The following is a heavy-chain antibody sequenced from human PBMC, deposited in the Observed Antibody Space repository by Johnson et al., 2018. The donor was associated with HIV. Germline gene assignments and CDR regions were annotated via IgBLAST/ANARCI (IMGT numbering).Heavy chain of an antibody. Sequence: QVQLVESGGGVVQPGGSLRLSCAASAFTFSSYAIHWVRQAPGKGLEWVAFIHYDGSNKYYADSVKGRFTISRDNSKNTLYLQMNSLRAEDTAVYYCAKEDYYGSGSYDAFDIWGQGTMVTVSS. CDR1: AFTFSSYA. D-gene: IGHD3-10*01. CDR2: IHYDGSNK. V-gene: IGHV3-30*02. J-gene: IGHJ3*02. CDR3: AKEDYYGSGSYDAFDI.